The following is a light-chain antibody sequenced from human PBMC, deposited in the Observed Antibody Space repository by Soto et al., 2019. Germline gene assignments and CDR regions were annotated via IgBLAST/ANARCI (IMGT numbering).Light chain of an antibody. Sequence: EIVLTQSPTTLSLSPGERATLSCRASQSVSSYLAWYQHKPGQAPRLLIYDASNRATGIPARFSGSGSGTDFTLTISSLEPEYFALYYCQQRSNWPLTFGQGTKLEIK. CDR3: QQRSNWPLT. CDR2: DAS. CDR1: QSVSSY. V-gene: IGKV3-11*01. J-gene: IGKJ2*01.